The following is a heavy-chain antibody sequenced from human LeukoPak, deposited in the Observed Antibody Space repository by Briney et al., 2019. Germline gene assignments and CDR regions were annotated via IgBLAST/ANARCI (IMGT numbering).Heavy chain of an antibody. Sequence: SETLPLTCAVSGYSISSGYYWGWIRQPPGKGLEWIGSIYHSGSTYYNPSLKSRVTISVDTSKNQFSLKLSSVTAADTAVYYCARVRNNWNYFSARNNWFDPWGQGTLVTVSS. D-gene: IGHD1-7*01. CDR3: ARVRNNWNYFSARNNWFDP. CDR1: GYSISSGYY. CDR2: IYHSGST. J-gene: IGHJ5*02. V-gene: IGHV4-38-2*01.